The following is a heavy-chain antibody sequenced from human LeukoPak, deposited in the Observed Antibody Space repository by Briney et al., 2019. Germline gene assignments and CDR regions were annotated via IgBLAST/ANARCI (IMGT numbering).Heavy chain of an antibody. CDR2: ISRRGSTK. CDR1: GFTFSDYN. CDR3: ARVLRYCSGGNCYSGGLGYMDV. J-gene: IGHJ6*03. Sequence: GGSLRLSCAASGFTFSDYNMRWIRQAPGKGLEWVSSISRRGSTKYYADSVKGRFTISRDNAKNSLFLQMNSLRAEDTAVYYCARVLRYCSGGNCYSGGLGYMDVWGKGTTVTISS. V-gene: IGHV3-11*01. D-gene: IGHD2-15*01.